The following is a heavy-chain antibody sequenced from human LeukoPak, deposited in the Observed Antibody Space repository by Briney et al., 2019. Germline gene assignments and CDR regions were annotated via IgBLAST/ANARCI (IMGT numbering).Heavy chain of an antibody. D-gene: IGHD6-19*01. V-gene: IGHV4-34*01. Sequence: SETLSLTCAVYGGSFSGYYWSWIRQPPGKGLEWIGEINHSGSTNYNPSLKSRVTISVDTFKNQFSLKLSSVTAADTAVYYCARGPYSSGWLDYWGQGTLVTVSS. CDR2: INHSGST. CDR1: GGSFSGYY. CDR3: ARGPYSSGWLDY. J-gene: IGHJ4*02.